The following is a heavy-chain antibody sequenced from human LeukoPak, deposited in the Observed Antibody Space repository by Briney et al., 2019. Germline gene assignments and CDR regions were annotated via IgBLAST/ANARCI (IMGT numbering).Heavy chain of an antibody. D-gene: IGHD3-10*01. J-gene: IGHJ4*02. CDR3: ARPRYGSGSLDS. CDR1: GGSFSGHH. Sequence: KSSETLSLTCAVYGGSFSGHHWTWIRQPPGKGLEWIGEINHSGSTTYNPSLNSRVTISVDTSENQFSLRLSSVTAADTAVYYCARPRYGSGSLDSWGQGTLVTVSS. V-gene: IGHV4-34*01. CDR2: INHSGST.